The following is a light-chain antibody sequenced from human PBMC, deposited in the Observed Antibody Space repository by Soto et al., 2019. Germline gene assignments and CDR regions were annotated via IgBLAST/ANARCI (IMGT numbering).Light chain of an antibody. J-gene: IGLJ1*01. CDR3: QSYDSSPSGYV. V-gene: IGLV1-40*01. CDR2: ANI. Sequence: QSVLTQPPSVSWAPGQRVTISCTGSGSNIGAGYDVHWYQQLPGTAPKLLIFANINRPSGVPDRFSGSKSGTSASLAITGLRAEDEADYYCQSYDSSPSGYVFGTGTKVTVL. CDR1: GSNIGAGYD.